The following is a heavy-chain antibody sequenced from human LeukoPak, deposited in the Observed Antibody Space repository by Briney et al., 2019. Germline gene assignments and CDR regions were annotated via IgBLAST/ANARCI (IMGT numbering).Heavy chain of an antibody. CDR3: ASWYSENNL. CDR1: GFTFDGSW. J-gene: IGHJ4*02. Sequence: GGSLRLSCAASGFTFDGSWMNWVRQPPGRGLEWVANINPDGSEKRYVDSVKGRFTTSRDNAKNSFYLQMNSLRAEDTAVYYCASWYSENNLWGQGTRVTVSS. D-gene: IGHD2-21*01. CDR2: INPDGSEK. V-gene: IGHV3-7*01.